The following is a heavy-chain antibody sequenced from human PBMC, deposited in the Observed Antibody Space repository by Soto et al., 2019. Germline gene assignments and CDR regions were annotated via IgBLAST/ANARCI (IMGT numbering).Heavy chain of an antibody. CDR1: GFTVSTSY. V-gene: IGHV3-53*01. D-gene: IGHD3-10*01. J-gene: IGHJ6*02. Sequence: EVQLVESGGGLIQPGGSLRLSCAASGFTVSTSYMSWVRQAQGKGLEWVSILFRGGSTSYADSVKGRFTISRDISKNTLYLKRKGLRADDAAVYYGAGDGREVENYYGWSLGGDWDVGGQGTTVTVSS. CDR3: AGDGREVENYYGWSLGGDWDV. CDR2: LFRGGST.